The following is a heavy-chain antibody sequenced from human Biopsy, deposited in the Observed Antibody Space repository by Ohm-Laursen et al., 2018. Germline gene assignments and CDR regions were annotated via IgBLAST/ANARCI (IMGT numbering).Heavy chain of an antibody. J-gene: IGHJ4*02. CDR3: ARRDYRNGFKFDF. CDR2: IYYTGST. D-gene: IGHD3-16*01. CDR1: GGSISSDY. V-gene: IGHV4-59*08. Sequence: TLSLTCTVSGGSISSDYWSWIRQPPGKGLEWIGYIYYTGSTNYSPSLESRVIMSVDTSKNQFSLRLSSVTAADTAVYYCARRDYRNGFKFDFWGQGTLVTVSS.